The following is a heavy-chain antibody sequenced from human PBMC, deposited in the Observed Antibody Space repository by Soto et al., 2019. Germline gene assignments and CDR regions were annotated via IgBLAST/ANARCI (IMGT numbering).Heavy chain of an antibody. CDR2: INPSGRST. V-gene: IGHV1-46*01. CDR3: ATDGADGAPIAY. Sequence: QVQLVQSRAEVKKPGASVKVSCKASGDTFTSHYIHWVRQAPGQGLEWMGMINPSGRSTGYAQKFQGRGTMTRDTSTITVELNSLKSEDTAVYYCATDGADGAPIAYGGQGTLVTVSS. J-gene: IGHJ4*02. CDR1: GDTFTSHY. D-gene: IGHD4-17*01.